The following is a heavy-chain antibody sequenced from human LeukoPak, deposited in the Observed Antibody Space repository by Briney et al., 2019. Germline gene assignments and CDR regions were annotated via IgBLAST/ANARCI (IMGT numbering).Heavy chain of an antibody. D-gene: IGHD5-18*01. V-gene: IGHV4-34*01. Sequence: PSETLSLTCAVYGGSFSGYYWSWIRRPPGKGLEWIGEINHSGSTNYNPSLKSRVTISADTSKNQFSLKLSSVTAADTAVYYCASGRYSYGYFGYWGQGTLVTVSS. CDR3: ASGRYSYGYFGY. CDR2: INHSGST. CDR1: GGSFSGYY. J-gene: IGHJ4*02.